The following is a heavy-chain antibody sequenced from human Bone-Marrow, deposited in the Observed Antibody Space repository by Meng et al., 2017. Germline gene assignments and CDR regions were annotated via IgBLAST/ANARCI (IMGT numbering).Heavy chain of an antibody. Sequence: QEQLQQWGVGLLKPSETLSLTCAVYGGSFSGYYWSWIRQPPGKGLEWIGEINHSGSTNYNPSLKSRVTISVDTSKNQFSLKLSSVTAADTAVYYCARLAYDSSGYWFDYWGQGTLVTVSS. V-gene: IGHV4-34*01. J-gene: IGHJ4*02. D-gene: IGHD3-22*01. CDR2: INHSGST. CDR1: GGSFSGYY. CDR3: ARLAYDSSGYWFDY.